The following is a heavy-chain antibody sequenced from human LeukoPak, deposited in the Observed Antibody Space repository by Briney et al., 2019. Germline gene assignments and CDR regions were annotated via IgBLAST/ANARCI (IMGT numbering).Heavy chain of an antibody. Sequence: PSETLSLTCTVSAGSFISSSHHWGWIRQSPGKGLEWIGSVYYGRTTYYNPSLDGRVTVSLDTSANQFSLQLNSVTAADTAVYYCVRHDGRGGATMGAFDSWGRGSLVTVSS. D-gene: IGHD5-12*01. V-gene: IGHV4-39*01. CDR1: AGSFISSSHH. CDR2: VYYGRTT. CDR3: VRHDGRGGATMGAFDS. J-gene: IGHJ5*01.